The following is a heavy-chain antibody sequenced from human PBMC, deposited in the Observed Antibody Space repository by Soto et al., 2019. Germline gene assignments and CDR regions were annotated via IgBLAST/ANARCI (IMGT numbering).Heavy chain of an antibody. V-gene: IGHV1-69*12. CDR3: ARDAVPGYGDYHLDY. Sequence: QVQLVQSGAEVKKPGSSVKVSCKASGGTFSSYAISWVRQAPGQGLEWMGGIIPIVGTANYAQKFQGRVTITADESTSTAYMELRSLRSEDTAVYYCARDAVPGYGDYHLDYWGQGTLVTVSS. D-gene: IGHD4-17*01. CDR1: GGTFSSYA. CDR2: IIPIVGTA. J-gene: IGHJ4*02.